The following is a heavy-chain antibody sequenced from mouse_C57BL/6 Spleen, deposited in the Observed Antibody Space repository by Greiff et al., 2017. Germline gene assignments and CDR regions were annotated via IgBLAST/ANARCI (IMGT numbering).Heavy chain of an antibody. Sequence: VQLQQPGAELVMPGASVKLSCKASGYTFTSYWMHWVKQRPGQGLEWIGEIDPSDSYTNYNQKFKGKSTLTVDKSSSTAYMQLSRLTTEVSAVYYCAKQIYYDYEGALAYWGQGTLVTVSA. CDR1: GYTFTSYW. V-gene: IGHV1-69*01. CDR2: IDPSDSYT. J-gene: IGHJ3*01. D-gene: IGHD2-4*01. CDR3: AKQIYYDYEGALAY.